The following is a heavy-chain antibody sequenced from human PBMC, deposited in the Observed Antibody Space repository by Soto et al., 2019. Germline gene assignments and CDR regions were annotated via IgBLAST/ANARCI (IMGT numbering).Heavy chain of an antibody. V-gene: IGHV4-39*01. CDR1: GGSISTSNCY. CDR2: IYYSGTT. Sequence: SETLSLTCSVSGGSISTSNCYWGSVCHRQAKGLDWIGNIYYSGTTYYNPSLKSRVTISVDTSKNQFSLKLNSVTAAHTAVYYCATFVLPASRKTDLDLWGRLSVVTVSS. D-gene: IGHD2-21*01. CDR3: ATFVLPASRKTDLDL. J-gene: IGHJ5*02.